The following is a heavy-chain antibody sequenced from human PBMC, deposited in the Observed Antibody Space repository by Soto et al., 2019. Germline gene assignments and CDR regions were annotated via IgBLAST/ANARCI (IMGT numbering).Heavy chain of an antibody. CDR1: GYTFTGYY. CDR2: INPNSGGT. J-gene: IGHJ6*02. V-gene: IGHV1-2*02. CDR3: ARDYYYGMDV. Sequence: ASVKVSCKASGYTFTGYYMHWVRQAPGQGLEWMGWINPNSGGTNYAQKFQRSVTMTRNTSISTAYMELSRMRSDDTAVYYCARDYYYGMDVWGQGTTVTVSS.